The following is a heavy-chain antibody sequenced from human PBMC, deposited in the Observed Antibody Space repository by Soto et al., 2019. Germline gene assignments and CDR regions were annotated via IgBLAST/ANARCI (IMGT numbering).Heavy chain of an antibody. J-gene: IGHJ4*02. CDR2: FIPILDMA. CDR3: AITYCRDNSCPRDFDF. D-gene: IGHD2-21*01. CDR1: GGTFNTYT. Sequence: QVQVVQSGAEVQKPESSVKVSCKPSGGTFNTYTVNWVRLAPGHGLEWMGRFIPILDMANYAQKFQDRVTITADRSTFTACMELNSLTSDDTAVYYCAITYCRDNSCPRDFDFWGPGTRVTVSS. V-gene: IGHV1-69*02.